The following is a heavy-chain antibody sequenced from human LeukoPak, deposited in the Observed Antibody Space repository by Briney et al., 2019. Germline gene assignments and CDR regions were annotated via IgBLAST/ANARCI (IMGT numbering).Heavy chain of an antibody. V-gene: IGHV1-2*02. CDR1: GYTFTDYF. CDR2: IHPNSGDT. D-gene: IGHD1-26*01. J-gene: IGHJ4*02. CDR3: ARGGHSSGTYSGLY. Sequence: ASVKVSCKPSGYTFTDYFMHWMRQAPGQGLEWMGWIHPNSGDTNYAQKFQGRVTMTRDTPIRTAYMELSGLSSDDTAIYFCARGGHSSGTYSGLYWGQGTLVTISS.